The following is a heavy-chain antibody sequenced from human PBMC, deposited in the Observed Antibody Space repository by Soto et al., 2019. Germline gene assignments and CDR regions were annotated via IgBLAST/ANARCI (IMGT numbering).Heavy chain of an antibody. D-gene: IGHD6-19*01. CDR1: GYTFTSYD. CDR3: ARGRIIVAGGFDP. CDR2: MNPSTGNT. Sequence: QVQLVQSGADVKKPGASVKVSCKASGYTFTSYDIIWVRQATGQGREWMGWMNPSTGNTDSAEKFQGRLTMTRTTSISTVYMVLSSLSFEDTAVYYGARGRIIVAGGFDPWGQGTLVTVSS. V-gene: IGHV1-8*01. J-gene: IGHJ5*02.